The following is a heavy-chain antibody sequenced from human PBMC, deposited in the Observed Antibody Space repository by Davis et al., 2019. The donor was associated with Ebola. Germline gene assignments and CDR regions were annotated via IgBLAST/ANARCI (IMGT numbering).Heavy chain of an antibody. D-gene: IGHD5-18*01. CDR3: ARDQGYLILGY. CDR1: GGSISSHY. CDR2: VHYSGST. J-gene: IGHJ4*02. Sequence: PSETLSLTCTVSGGSISSHYWSWIRQPPGKGLEWIGYVHYSGSTNYNPSLKSRVTISVDTSKNQFSLKLSSVTAADTAVYYCARDQGYLILGYWGQGTLVTVSS. V-gene: IGHV4-59*11.